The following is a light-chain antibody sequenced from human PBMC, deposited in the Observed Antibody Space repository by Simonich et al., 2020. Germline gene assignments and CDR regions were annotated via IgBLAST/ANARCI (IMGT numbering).Light chain of an antibody. J-gene: IGLJ2*01. CDR2: ADN. V-gene: IGLV6-57*03. CDR3: QSYDSSNQV. CDR1: SGRISSNY. Sequence: NFMLTQPHSVSESPGKTVTISCTRSSGRISSNYVQWYQQRPGSAPTTVIYADNQRPSGVPDRFSGSIDSSANSASLTISGLKTEDEADYYCQSYDSSNQVFGGGTKLTVL.